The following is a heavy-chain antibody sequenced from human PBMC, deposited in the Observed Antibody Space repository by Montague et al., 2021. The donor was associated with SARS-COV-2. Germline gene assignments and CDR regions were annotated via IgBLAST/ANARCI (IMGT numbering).Heavy chain of an antibody. CDR3: AGKVLTVPADY. CDR2: ISYGGIA. J-gene: IGHJ4*02. V-gene: IGHV4-4*02. D-gene: IGHD4-11*01. CDR1: GVSITSTNW. Sequence: SETLSLTCAVSGVSITSTNWWSLVRQPPGKGPEWIGEISYGGIATXNPSLKSRATISMDRSRNLFSLKLSSVTAADTAIYYCAGKVLTVPADYWGQGTLVTVS.